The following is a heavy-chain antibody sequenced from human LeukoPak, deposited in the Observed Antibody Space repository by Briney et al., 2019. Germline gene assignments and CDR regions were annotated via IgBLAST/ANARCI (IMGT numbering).Heavy chain of an antibody. CDR3: ARGNQLIYPLGAFDI. Sequence: KPSETLSLTCTVSGYSISSGYYWGWIRQPPGKGLEWIGSIYHSGSTYYNPSLKSRVTIAVDTSKNQFSLKLSSVTAADTAVYYYARGNQLIYPLGAFDIWGQGTMVTVSS. V-gene: IGHV4-38-2*02. J-gene: IGHJ3*02. CDR1: GYSISSGYY. CDR2: IYHSGST. D-gene: IGHD2-2*02.